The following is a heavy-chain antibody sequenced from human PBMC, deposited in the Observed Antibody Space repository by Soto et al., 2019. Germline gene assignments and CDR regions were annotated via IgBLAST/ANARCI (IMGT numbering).Heavy chain of an antibody. D-gene: IGHD5-12*01. J-gene: IGHJ4*02. CDR2: IYYSGST. CDR1: GGSISSYY. CDR3: ARGRLRYLDY. V-gene: IGHV4-59*01. Sequence: LSLTCTVSGGSISSYYWLWIRQPPGKGLEWIGYIYYSGSTNYNPSLKSRVTISVDTSKNQFSLKLSSVTAADTAVYYCARGRLRYLDYWGQGTLVTVSS.